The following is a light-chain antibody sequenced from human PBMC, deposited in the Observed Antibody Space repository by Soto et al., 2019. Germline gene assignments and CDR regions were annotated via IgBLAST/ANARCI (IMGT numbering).Light chain of an antibody. CDR1: QHISTY. CDR3: QQANSFPLT. V-gene: IGKV1-12*01. Sequence: DIQMTQSPASVPASVGDRVTITCRAGQHISTYLACYQQKPGEAPRLLIFAASSLGSGVPSRFSGSGSGTDFTLTISSLQPEDFATYYCQQANSFPLTFGGGTKVEIK. J-gene: IGKJ4*02. CDR2: AAS.